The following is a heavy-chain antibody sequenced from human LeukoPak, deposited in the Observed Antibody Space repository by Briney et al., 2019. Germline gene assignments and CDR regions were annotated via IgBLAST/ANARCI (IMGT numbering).Heavy chain of an antibody. CDR3: AKDDVGQLETFDY. D-gene: IGHD6-6*01. CDR1: GFTFSSYS. Sequence: GGSLRLSCAASGFTFSSYSMNWVRQAPGKGLEWVSSISSSSSYIYYADSVKGRFTISRDNAKNSLYLQMNSLGAEDTAVYYCAKDDVGQLETFDYWGQGTLVTVSS. J-gene: IGHJ4*02. V-gene: IGHV3-21*04. CDR2: ISSSSSYI.